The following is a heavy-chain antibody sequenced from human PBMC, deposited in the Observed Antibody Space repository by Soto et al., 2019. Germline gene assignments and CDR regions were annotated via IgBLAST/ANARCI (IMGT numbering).Heavy chain of an antibody. V-gene: IGHV4-59*01. CDR1: GGSISSYY. Sequence: SETLSLTCTVSGGSISSYYWSWIRQPPGKGLEWIGYIYYSGSTNYNPSLKSRVTISVDTSKNQFSLKLSSVTAADTAVYYCARAPRGNYGYPSYFDYWGQGTLVNVSS. J-gene: IGHJ4*02. CDR2: IYYSGST. CDR3: ARAPRGNYGYPSYFDY. D-gene: IGHD3-10*01.